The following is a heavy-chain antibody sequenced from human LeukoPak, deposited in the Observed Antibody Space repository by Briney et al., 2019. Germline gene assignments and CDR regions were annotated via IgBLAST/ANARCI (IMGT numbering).Heavy chain of an antibody. V-gene: IGHV3-23*01. J-gene: IGHJ4*02. CDR2: ISSRGDDT. CDR1: GFTFSTLA. Sequence: GGSLRPSCTASGFTFSTLAMSWVRQAPGKGLEWVSSISSRGDDTSYADSVKGRFTISRDNSKNTLYLQLNSLRVDDAAIYYCAKHRRSTLVTPYFDSWGQGTLVTVSS. CDR3: AKHRRSTLVTPYFDS. D-gene: IGHD2/OR15-2a*01.